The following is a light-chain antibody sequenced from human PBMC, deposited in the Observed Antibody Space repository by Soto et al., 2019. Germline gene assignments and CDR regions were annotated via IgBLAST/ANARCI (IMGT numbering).Light chain of an antibody. V-gene: IGKV3D-15*01. J-gene: IGKJ5*01. Sequence: EIVMTQSPATLSVSPGERSTLSFRSSQSVSNNLAWYQQKPAQAPRLLIYGASTRATGIPARFSGSGSGTEFTLTISSLQSEDFAVYYCQQYSNWPPITFGQGTRLEIK. CDR2: GAS. CDR3: QQYSNWPPIT. CDR1: QSVSNN.